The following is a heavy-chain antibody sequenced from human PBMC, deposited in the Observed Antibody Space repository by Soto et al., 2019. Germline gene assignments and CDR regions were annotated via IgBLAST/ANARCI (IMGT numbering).Heavy chain of an antibody. Sequence: PGGSLRLSCAASGFTFSSYSMNWVRQAPGKGLEWVAVISYDGSNKYYADSVKGRFTISRDNSKNTLYLQMNSLRAEDTAVYYCAKDLAGSGYYYYYGMDVWGQGTTVTVSS. CDR1: GFTFSSYS. CDR3: AKDLAGSGYYYYYGMDV. J-gene: IGHJ6*02. V-gene: IGHV3-30*18. CDR2: ISYDGSNK. D-gene: IGHD6-13*01.